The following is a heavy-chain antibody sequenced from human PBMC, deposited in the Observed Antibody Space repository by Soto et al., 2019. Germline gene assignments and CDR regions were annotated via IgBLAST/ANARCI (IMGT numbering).Heavy chain of an antibody. CDR2: ISHTGST. V-gene: IGHV4-30-2*05. Sequence: SETLSLTCAVSGGSISSGGYSWSWIRQPPGKGLEWIGYISHTGSTYYNPSLKSRIIISADTSKNQFSLQLNSVTPEDAAVYYCANDPGYSLDYWGQGTQVTVSS. J-gene: IGHJ4*02. CDR1: GGSISSGGYS. CDR3: ANDPGYSLDY. D-gene: IGHD5-12*01.